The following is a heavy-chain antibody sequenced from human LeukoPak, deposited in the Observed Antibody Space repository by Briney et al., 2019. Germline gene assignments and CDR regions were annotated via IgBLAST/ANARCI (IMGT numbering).Heavy chain of an antibody. Sequence: GGSLRLSRAASGFTFDDYAMHWVRQAPGKGLEWVSLISWDGGTTYYADSVKGRFTISRDNSKNSLYLQMNSLRPEDTAFYYCAKGPHYYDSSGYYLGDYWGQGTLVTVSS. CDR1: GFTFDDYA. CDR2: ISWDGGTT. CDR3: AKGPHYYDSSGYYLGDY. V-gene: IGHV3-43D*03. D-gene: IGHD3-22*01. J-gene: IGHJ4*02.